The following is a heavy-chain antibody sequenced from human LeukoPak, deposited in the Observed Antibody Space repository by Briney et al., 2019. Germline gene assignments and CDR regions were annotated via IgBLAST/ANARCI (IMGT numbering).Heavy chain of an antibody. V-gene: IGHV1-46*01. Sequence: ASVKVSCKASADTFTSYYMHWVRQAPGQGLEWMAIINPIGGSTTYAQNFQGRVTMTRDMSTSTVYMELSRLRSDDTAMYSCARDIRRDYVTVDYSGQGDPVIVSS. D-gene: IGHD4-17*01. J-gene: IGHJ4*02. CDR2: INPIGGST. CDR1: ADTFTSYY. CDR3: ARDIRRDYVTVDY.